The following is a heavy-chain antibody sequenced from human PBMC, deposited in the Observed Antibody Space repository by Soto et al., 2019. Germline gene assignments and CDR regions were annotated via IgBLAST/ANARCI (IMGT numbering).Heavy chain of an antibody. CDR1: GFTFSSYD. J-gene: IGHJ3*02. CDR3: ARSRMVRGVIIRDDDAFDI. V-gene: IGHV3-13*01. D-gene: IGHD3-10*01. CDR2: IGTAGDT. Sequence: GGSLRLSCAASGFTFSSYDMHWVRQAPGKGLEWVSAIGTAGDTYYPGSVKGRFTISRENAKNSLYLQMNSLRAGDTAVYYCARSRMVRGVIIRDDDAFDIWGQGTMVTVSS.